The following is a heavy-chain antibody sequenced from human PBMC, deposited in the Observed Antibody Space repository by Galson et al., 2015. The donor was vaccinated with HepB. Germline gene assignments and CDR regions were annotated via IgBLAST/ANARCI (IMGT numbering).Heavy chain of an antibody. Sequence: SLRLSCAASGFTFSSYSMNWVRQAPGKGLEWVSYISSSGSYKFYADSVKGRFTISRDNAKNSLYLQMNSLRAEDTAVYYCARDSDRGDPYYWGQGTLVTVSS. V-gene: IGHV3-21*01. CDR3: ARDSDRGDPYY. CDR1: GFTFSSYS. CDR2: ISSSGSYK. J-gene: IGHJ4*02. D-gene: IGHD3-10*01.